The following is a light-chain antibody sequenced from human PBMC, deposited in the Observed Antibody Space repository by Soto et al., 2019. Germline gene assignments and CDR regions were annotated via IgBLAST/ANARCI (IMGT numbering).Light chain of an antibody. Sequence: EIVLTQSPGTLSLSPGERATLSCRASQSVSSSYLAWYQQKPGQAPRLLIYGASSSATGIPDRFSGSGSGTDFTLTISRLEPEDFAEYYCQQYGSSPEDRPRLYTFGQGTKLEIK. J-gene: IGKJ2*01. CDR2: GAS. CDR3: QQYGSSPEDRPRLYT. CDR1: QSVSSSY. V-gene: IGKV3-20*01.